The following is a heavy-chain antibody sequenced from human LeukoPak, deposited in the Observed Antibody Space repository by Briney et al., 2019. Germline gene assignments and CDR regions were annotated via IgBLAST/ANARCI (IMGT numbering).Heavy chain of an antibody. Sequence: GASVKVSCEASGYTFTSYDINWVRQATGQGLEWMGWMNPNSGNTGYAQKFQGRVTMTRNTSISTAYMELSSLRSEDTAVYYCARALGDSGDNWFDPWGQGTLVTVSS. CDR2: MNPNSGNT. J-gene: IGHJ5*02. CDR3: ARALGDSGDNWFDP. D-gene: IGHD2-21*02. V-gene: IGHV1-8*01. CDR1: GYTFTSYD.